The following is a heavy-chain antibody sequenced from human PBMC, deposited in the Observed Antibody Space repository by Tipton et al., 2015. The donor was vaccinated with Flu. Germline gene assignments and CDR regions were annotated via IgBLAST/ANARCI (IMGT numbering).Heavy chain of an antibody. D-gene: IGHD7-27*01. CDR2: INHSGTT. CDR3: ASKVANWGLWEPLDY. J-gene: IGHJ4*01. V-gene: IGHV4-34*01. CDR1: GGSFSAYY. Sequence: TLSLTCAVYGGSFSAYYWSWIRQPPGNGLEWVGEINHSGTTNYNPSLTSRVTISADTSKKQFSLRLTFVTAADTAVYFCASKVANWGLWEPLDYWGHGTLVTVSS.